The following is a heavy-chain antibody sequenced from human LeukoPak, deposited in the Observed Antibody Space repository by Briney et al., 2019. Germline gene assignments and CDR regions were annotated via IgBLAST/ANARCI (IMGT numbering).Heavy chain of an antibody. CDR2: ISGYYGNT. CDR3: ARRGPVGGGWGFDY. V-gene: IGHV1-18*01. Sequence: ASVKVSCKASGYTFTSYGISWVRQATGQGLEWMGWISGYYGNTDSAQNLQGRVTMTRDTSTSTAYMELRSLTSDDTAVYYCARRGPVGGGWGFDYWGQGTLVTVSS. J-gene: IGHJ4*02. D-gene: IGHD6-19*01. CDR1: GYTFTSYG.